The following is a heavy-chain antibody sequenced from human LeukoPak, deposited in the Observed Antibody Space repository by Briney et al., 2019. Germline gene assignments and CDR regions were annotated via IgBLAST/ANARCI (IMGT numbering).Heavy chain of an antibody. J-gene: IGHJ5*02. CDR2: IYYSGST. CDR3: ARLLPTMVRGVPNWFDP. V-gene: IGHV4-39*07. D-gene: IGHD3-10*01. Sequence: SETLSLTCTVSGGSISSSSYYWGWIRQPPGKGLEWIGSIYYSGSTYYNPSLKSRVTISVDTSKNQFSLKLSSVTAADTAVYYCARLLPTMVRGVPNWFDPWGQGTLVTVSS. CDR1: GGSISSSSYY.